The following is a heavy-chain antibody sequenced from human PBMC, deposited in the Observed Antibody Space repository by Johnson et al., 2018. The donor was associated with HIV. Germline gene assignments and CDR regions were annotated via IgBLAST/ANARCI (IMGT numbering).Heavy chain of an antibody. CDR3: ARETVTSGAFDI. Sequence: QVQLVESGGGVVQPGRSLRLSCAASGFTFSSYAMSWVRQAPGKGLEWVAVIWYDGSNKYYADSVKGRFTISRDNSKNTLYLQMNSLRAEDTAVYYCARETVTSGAFDIWGQGTMVTVSS. J-gene: IGHJ3*02. D-gene: IGHD4-11*01. CDR1: GFTFSSYA. CDR2: IWYDGSNK. V-gene: IGHV3-33*08.